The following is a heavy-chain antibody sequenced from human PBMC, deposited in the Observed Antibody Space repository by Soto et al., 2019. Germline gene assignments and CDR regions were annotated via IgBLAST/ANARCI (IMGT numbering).Heavy chain of an antibody. V-gene: IGHV1-69*01. D-gene: IGHD2-2*01. J-gene: IGHJ5*01. CDR1: GGTFSSYA. CDR3: ANSPHQLLQRGNWFDS. Sequence: QVQLVQSGAEVKRPGSSVKLSCKASGGTFSSYAFTWMRQAPGQGLEWMGGIIPFSGTVNYAQQFQDRVTMTADESTSTAYMELSTLRFEDTAVYYCANSPHQLLQRGNWFDSWGQGTLVTVSS. CDR2: IIPFSGTV.